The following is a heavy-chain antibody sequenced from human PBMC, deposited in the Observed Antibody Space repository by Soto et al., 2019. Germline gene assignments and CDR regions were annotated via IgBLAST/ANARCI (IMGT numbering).Heavy chain of an antibody. D-gene: IGHD5-18*01. CDR3: ARTWNGDNYGYKYGMDV. V-gene: IGHV3-66*01. CDR1: GFSVSNTY. CDR2: IYSDGRT. J-gene: IGHJ6*02. Sequence: EVQLVESGGGLVQPGGSLRLSCAASGFSVSNTYMTWVRQAPGEGLQWVSIIYSDGRTYYADSVKGRFIISRDSSKNTLFLEMNRLKGDGTGIYFCARTWNGDNYGYKYGMDVWCQGATVTVSS.